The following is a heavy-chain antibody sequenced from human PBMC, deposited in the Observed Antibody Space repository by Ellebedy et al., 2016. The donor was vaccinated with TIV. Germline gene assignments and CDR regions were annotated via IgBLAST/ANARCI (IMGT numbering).Heavy chain of an antibody. CDR3: SKNLYEAIPSYSDWRGVSYANFGMDV. Sequence: ASVKVSCKASGYTFTDYYLHWVRQAPGQGLEWMGWISPDNGDTKYAQKFQGRVTMTRDTSISTAYMELSRLRPDDTAVYYCSKNLYEAIPSYSDWRGVSYANFGMDVWGLGTTVAVSS. CDR1: GYTFTDYY. CDR2: ISPDNGDT. V-gene: IGHV1-2*02. J-gene: IGHJ6*02. D-gene: IGHD2-21*01.